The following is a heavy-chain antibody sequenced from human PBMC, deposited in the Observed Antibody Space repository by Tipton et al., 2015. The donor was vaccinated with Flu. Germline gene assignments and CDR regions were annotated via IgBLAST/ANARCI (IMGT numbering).Heavy chain of an antibody. CDR2: IYYSGST. CDR1: GGSISTSY. Sequence: TLSLTCTVAGGSISTSYWSWIRQPAGKGLEWIGYIYYSGSTNYNPSLKSRVTISVDTSKNQFSLKLSSVTAADTAVYYCAREGHIVATTSGMDVWGQGTTVTVSS. D-gene: IGHD5-12*01. J-gene: IGHJ6*02. V-gene: IGHV4-59*12. CDR3: AREGHIVATTSGMDV.